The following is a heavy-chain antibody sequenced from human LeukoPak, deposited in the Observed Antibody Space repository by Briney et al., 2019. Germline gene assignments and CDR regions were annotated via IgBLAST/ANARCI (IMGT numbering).Heavy chain of an antibody. D-gene: IGHD3-22*01. J-gene: IGHJ4*02. V-gene: IGHV3-30*04. CDR1: GFTFSSYA. CDR3: ARGTYYYDSSGYYFGY. CDR2: ISYDGSNK. Sequence: GGSLRLSCAASGFTFSSYAMHWVRQAPGKGLEWVAVISYDGSNKYYADSVKGRFTISRDNSKNTLYLQMNSLRAEDTAVYYCARGTYYYDSSGYYFGYRGQGTLVTVSS.